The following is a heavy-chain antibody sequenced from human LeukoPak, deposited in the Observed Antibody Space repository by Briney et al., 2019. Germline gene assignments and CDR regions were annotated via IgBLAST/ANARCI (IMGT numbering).Heavy chain of an antibody. V-gene: IGHV4-34*01. Sequence: SETLSLTCAVYGGSFSGYYWSWIRQPPGKGLEWIGEINHSGSTNYNPSLKGRVTISVDTSKNQFSLKLGSVTAADTAVYYCASFIQGYSYGSPYYFDYWGQGTLVTVSS. CDR1: GGSFSGYY. CDR3: ASFIQGYSYGSPYYFDY. CDR2: INHSGST. D-gene: IGHD5-18*01. J-gene: IGHJ4*02.